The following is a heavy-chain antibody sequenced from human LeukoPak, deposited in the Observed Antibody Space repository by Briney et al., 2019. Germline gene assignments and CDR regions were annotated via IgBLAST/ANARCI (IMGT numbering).Heavy chain of an antibody. CDR2: ISGSGNYI. CDR3: ARGWYSTGWYNFFDS. J-gene: IGHJ4*02. D-gene: IGHD6-19*01. V-gene: IGHV3-21*01. CDR1: GFTFSSYG. Sequence: GGSLRLSCAASGFTFSSYGMHWVRQAPGKGLEWVSSISGSGNYIYDADSVKGRFTVSRDNAKNSLYLQMNSLRAEDTAVYYCARGWYSTGWYNFFDSWGQGALVTVSS.